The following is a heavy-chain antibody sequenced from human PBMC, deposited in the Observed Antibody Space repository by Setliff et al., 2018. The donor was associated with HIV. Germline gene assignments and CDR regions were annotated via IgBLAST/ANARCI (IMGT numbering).Heavy chain of an antibody. J-gene: IGHJ4*02. V-gene: IGHV3-23*01. CDR2: ISGSGDIT. D-gene: IGHD4-4*01. Sequence: GGSLRLSCAASGFSFRSYAVSWVRQAPGKGLEWVSVISGSGDITYSRESVKGGFTVSRDNSNNTVYLQKNSLRAEDTAMYYCAKTQTVITVYGPFDSWGQGTPVTV. CDR1: GFSFRSYA. CDR3: AKTQTVITVYGPFDS.